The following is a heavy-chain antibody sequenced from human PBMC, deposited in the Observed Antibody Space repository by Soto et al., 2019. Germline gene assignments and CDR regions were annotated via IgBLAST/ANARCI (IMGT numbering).Heavy chain of an antibody. Sequence: QVQLQESGPGLVKPSETLSLTCTVSGGSISSYYWSWIRQPPGKGLEWIGYIYYSGTTNYNPSLKSRVTISVDTAQNQLSLKLSSVTAADTAVYYCAGRYGYSFDYWGQGTLVTVSS. CDR3: AGRYGYSFDY. CDR1: GGSISSYY. CDR2: IYYSGTT. V-gene: IGHV4-59*08. D-gene: IGHD5-18*01. J-gene: IGHJ4*02.